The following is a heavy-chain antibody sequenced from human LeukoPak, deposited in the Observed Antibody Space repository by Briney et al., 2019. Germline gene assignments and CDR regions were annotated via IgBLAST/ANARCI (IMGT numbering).Heavy chain of an antibody. V-gene: IGHV3-48*03. D-gene: IGHD3-10*01. Sequence: GGSLRLSCAASGFTFSSYEMNWVRQAPGKGLEWVSYISSSGSTIYYADSVKGRFTISRDNAKNSLYLQMNSLRAEDTAVYYCVCGLWFGESFDYWRQGTLVSVSS. CDR3: VCGLWFGESFDY. CDR2: ISSSGSTI. CDR1: GFTFSSYE. J-gene: IGHJ4*02.